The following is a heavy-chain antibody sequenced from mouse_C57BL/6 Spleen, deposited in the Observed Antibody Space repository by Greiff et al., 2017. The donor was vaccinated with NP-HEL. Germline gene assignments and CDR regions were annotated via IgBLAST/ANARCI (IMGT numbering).Heavy chain of an antibody. J-gene: IGHJ2*01. CDR3: ARYERGDYFDY. V-gene: IGHV7-3*01. CDR2: IRNKANGYTT. CDR1: GFTFTDYY. Sequence: EVHLVESGGGLVQPGGSLSLSCAASGFTFTDYYMSWVRQPPGKALEWLGFIRNKANGYTTEYSASVKGRFTISRDNSQSILYLQMNALRAEDSATYYCARYERGDYFDYWGQGTTLTVSS.